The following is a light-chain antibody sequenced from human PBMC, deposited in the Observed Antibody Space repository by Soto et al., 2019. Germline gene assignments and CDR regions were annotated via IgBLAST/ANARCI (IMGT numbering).Light chain of an antibody. CDR3: NKYGNLDII. CDR2: DTS. V-gene: IGKV3-11*01. CDR1: QSVSSY. Sequence: IVLTQSPVTLSLSPGERATLSCRASQSVSSYLAWYQQKPGQAPRLLIYDTSNRATGIPARFSGSGSGTDFTLTISSLEPDDFAVYYCNKYGNLDIIFGQVTRLEMK. J-gene: IGKJ5*01.